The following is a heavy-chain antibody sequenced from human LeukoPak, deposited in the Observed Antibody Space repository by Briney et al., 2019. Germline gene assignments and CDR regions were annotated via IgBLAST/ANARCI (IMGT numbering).Heavy chain of an antibody. CDR3: AKAGYDSSGLRGPYYFDY. Sequence: SQTLSPTCAISGDSVSSSTAAWNWIRQSPSRGLEWLGRTYFRSKWYYGYAPSLKSRLTINPDTSKNQFSLQLNSVTPEDTAVYYCAKAGYDSSGLRGPYYFDYWGQGTLVTVSS. CDR1: GDSVSSSTAA. J-gene: IGHJ4*02. D-gene: IGHD3-22*01. V-gene: IGHV6-1*01. CDR2: TYFRSKWYY.